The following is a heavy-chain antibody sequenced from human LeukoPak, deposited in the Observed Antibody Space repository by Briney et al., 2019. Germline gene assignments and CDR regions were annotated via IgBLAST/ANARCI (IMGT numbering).Heavy chain of an antibody. CDR1: GFTFSSYS. J-gene: IGHJ6*03. CDR2: ISSSSSTI. D-gene: IGHD6-19*01. V-gene: IGHV3-48*01. Sequence: PGGSLRLSCAASGFTFSSYSMNWVRQAPGKGLEWVSYISSSSSTIYYADSVKGRFTISRDNAKNSLYLQMNSLRAEDTAVYYCARDEQWLHGYYYMDVWGKGTTVTVSS. CDR3: ARDEQWLHGYYYMDV.